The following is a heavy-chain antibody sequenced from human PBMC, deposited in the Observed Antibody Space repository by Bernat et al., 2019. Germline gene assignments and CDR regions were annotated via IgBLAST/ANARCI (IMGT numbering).Heavy chain of an antibody. CDR3: AKTYYYDSSGYALDD. Sequence: EVQLVESRGGLVQPGGSLRLSCAASGFTFSSYAMHWVRQAPGKGLEYVSAISSNGGSTYYANSVKGRFTISRDNSKNTLYLQMGSLRAEDMAVYYCAKTYYYDSSGYALDDWGQGTLVTVSS. CDR2: ISSNGGST. CDR1: GFTFSSYA. D-gene: IGHD3-22*01. V-gene: IGHV3-64*01. J-gene: IGHJ4*02.